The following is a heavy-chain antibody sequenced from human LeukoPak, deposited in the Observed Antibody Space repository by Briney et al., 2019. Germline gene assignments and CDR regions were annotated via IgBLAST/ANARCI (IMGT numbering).Heavy chain of an antibody. D-gene: IGHD2-2*01. CDR3: ATDGEPAAMRSFQARYYGMDV. Sequence: GGSLRLSCAASGFTFSSYSMNWVRQAPGKGLEWVSSISSSSSYIYYADSVKGRFTISRDNAKNSLYLQMNSLRAEDTAVYYCATDGEPAAMRSFQARYYGMDVWGQGTTATVSS. V-gene: IGHV3-21*01. CDR1: GFTFSSYS. CDR2: ISSSSSYI. J-gene: IGHJ6*02.